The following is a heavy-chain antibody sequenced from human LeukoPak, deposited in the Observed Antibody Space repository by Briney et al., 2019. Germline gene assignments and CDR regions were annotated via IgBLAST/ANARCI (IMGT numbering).Heavy chain of an antibody. D-gene: IGHD1-26*01. J-gene: IGHJ5*01. CDR3: AKDQSRVGASDPFDS. V-gene: IGHV3-23*01. CDR2: ISGSGAST. CDR1: AFTFSSFA. Sequence: GGSLRLSCVGSAFTFSSFAMTWVRQAPGKGLEWVSSISGSGASTYYSDSVKGRFTIPRDNSKNTVYLQMNSLSVEDTAVYYCAKDQSRVGASDPFDSWGQGTLVTVSS.